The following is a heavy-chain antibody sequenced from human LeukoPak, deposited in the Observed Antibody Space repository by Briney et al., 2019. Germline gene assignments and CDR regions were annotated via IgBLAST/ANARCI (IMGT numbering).Heavy chain of an antibody. V-gene: IGHV4-59*08. J-gene: IGHJ4*02. CDR2: IHYSGYT. Sequence: SETLSLTCTVSGGPVSGYFWSWNRQPPGKGLEWIGYIHYSGYTIYSPSFGSRVSISVDTSKNNFSLRLSSVTAADTAVYYCATSGPRNYYDSSGYWIYWGQGTLVTVSS. CDR1: GGPVSGYF. CDR3: ATSGPRNYYDSSGYWIY. D-gene: IGHD3-22*01.